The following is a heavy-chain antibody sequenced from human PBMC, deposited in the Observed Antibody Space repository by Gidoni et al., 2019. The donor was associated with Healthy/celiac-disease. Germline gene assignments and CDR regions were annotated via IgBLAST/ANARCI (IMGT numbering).Heavy chain of an antibody. J-gene: IGHJ4*02. CDR1: GGSISRYY. D-gene: IGHD1-26*01. Sequence: QVQLQESGPGLVKPSETLSLTCTVSGGSISRYYWSWLRQPPGKGLEWIGYIYYSGSTNYNPSLKSRVTISVDTSKNQFSLKLSSVTAADTAVYYCARASFYSGSPFFDYWGQGTLVTVSS. V-gene: IGHV4-59*01. CDR3: ARASFYSGSPFFDY. CDR2: IYYSGST.